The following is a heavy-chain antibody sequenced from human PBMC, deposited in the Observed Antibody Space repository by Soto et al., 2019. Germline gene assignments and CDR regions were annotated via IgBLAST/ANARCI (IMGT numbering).Heavy chain of an antibody. CDR1: GYTFSIYG. V-gene: IGHV1-18*01. CDR3: ASDLSGGTYPWFFDL. D-gene: IGHD1-26*01. Sequence: QVQLVQSGAEVKKPGASVKVSCKASGYTFSIYGISWVRQAPGQGLEWMGWISAYNGNTKYAQKLQGRVTVTTDTTPTRAYMELRSLRSADTAVYYCASDLSGGTYPWFFDLWGRGTLVTVSS. CDR2: ISAYNGNT. J-gene: IGHJ2*01.